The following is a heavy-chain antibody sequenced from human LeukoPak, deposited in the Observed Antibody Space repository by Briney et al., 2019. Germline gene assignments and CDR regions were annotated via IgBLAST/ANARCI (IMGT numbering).Heavy chain of an antibody. CDR1: GYTFTSYA. CDR2: INTNTGNP. V-gene: IGHV7-4-1*02. Sequence: GASVKVSCKASGYTFTSYAMNWVRQAPGQGLEWMGRINTNTGNPTYAQGFTGRFVFSLDTSVSTAYLQISSLKAEDTAVYYCARDAAYSNYYWFDPWGQGTLVTVSS. D-gene: IGHD4-11*01. CDR3: ARDAAYSNYYWFDP. J-gene: IGHJ5*02.